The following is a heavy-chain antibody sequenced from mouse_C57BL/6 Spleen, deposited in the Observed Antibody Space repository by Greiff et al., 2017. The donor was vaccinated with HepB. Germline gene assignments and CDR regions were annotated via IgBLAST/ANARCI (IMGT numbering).Heavy chain of an antibody. D-gene: IGHD2-5*01. J-gene: IGHJ1*03. V-gene: IGHV1-50*01. Sequence: QVQLQQPGAELVKPGASVKLSCKASGYTFTSYWMQWVKQRPGQGLEWIGEIDPSDSYTNYNQKFKGKATLTVDTSSSTAYMQLSSLTSEDSAVYYCAIFSNYPVLWYFDGWGTGTTVTVAS. CDR2: IDPSDSYT. CDR3: AIFSNYPVLWYFDG. CDR1: GYTFTSYW.